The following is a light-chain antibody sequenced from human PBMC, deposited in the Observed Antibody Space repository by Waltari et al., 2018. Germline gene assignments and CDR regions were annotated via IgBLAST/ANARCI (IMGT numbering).Light chain of an antibody. Sequence: QSVLTQPPSVSGAPGQRVIISCTGRSSNIGSNHAVHWYKQLPGTAPKLLMYGTANRPSGVPDRFSGSKSGMSASLAITGLQADDEADYYCQSYDSSLRGRVFGGGTKLTVL. J-gene: IGLJ3*02. CDR1: SSNIGSNHA. CDR3: QSYDSSLRGRV. V-gene: IGLV1-40*01. CDR2: GTA.